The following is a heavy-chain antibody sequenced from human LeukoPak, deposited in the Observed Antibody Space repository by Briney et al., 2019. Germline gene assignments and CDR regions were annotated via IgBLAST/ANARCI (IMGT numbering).Heavy chain of an antibody. Sequence: GASVKVSCKASGYTFTSFDISWVRQAPGQGLEWMGWINTNTGNPTYAQGFTGRFVFSLDTSVSTAYLQISSLKAEDTAVYYCARDDKFEVLAVAGTLNYWGQGTLVTVSS. V-gene: IGHV7-4-1*02. CDR1: GYTFTSFD. CDR2: INTNTGNP. J-gene: IGHJ4*02. CDR3: ARDDKFEVLAVAGTLNY. D-gene: IGHD6-19*01.